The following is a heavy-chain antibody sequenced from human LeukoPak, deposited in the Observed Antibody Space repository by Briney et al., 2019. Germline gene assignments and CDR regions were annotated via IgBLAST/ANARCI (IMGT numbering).Heavy chain of an antibody. J-gene: IGHJ4*02. V-gene: IGHV1-2*06. Sequence: ASVKVSCKASGYTFTGYYMHWVRQAPGQGLEWMGRINPNSGGTNYAQKFQGRVTMTRDTYISTAYMELSRLRSDDTAVYYCARPNIAVAGGDFDYWGKGTLVTVSS. CDR1: GYTFTGYY. D-gene: IGHD6-19*01. CDR2: INPNSGGT. CDR3: ARPNIAVAGGDFDY.